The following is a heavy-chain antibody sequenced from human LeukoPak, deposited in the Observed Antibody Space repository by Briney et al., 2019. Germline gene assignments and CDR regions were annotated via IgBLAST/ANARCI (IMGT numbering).Heavy chain of an antibody. J-gene: IGHJ4*02. CDR2: ISKSGTTK. D-gene: IGHD3-22*01. Sequence: PGGSLRLSCAASGFTFRNYEMNWVRQAPGKGLEWVSYISKSGTTKYYADSVKGRFTISRDNSKNTLYLQMNSLRAEDTAVYYCANEVDSSGPRTFDYWGQGTLVTVSS. V-gene: IGHV3-48*03. CDR3: ANEVDSSGPRTFDY. CDR1: GFTFRNYE.